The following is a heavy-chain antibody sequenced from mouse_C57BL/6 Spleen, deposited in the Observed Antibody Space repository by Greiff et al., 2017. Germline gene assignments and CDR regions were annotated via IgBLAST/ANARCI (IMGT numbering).Heavy chain of an antibody. Sequence: VKLMESGAELVRPGASVTLSCKASGYTFTDYEMHWVKQTPVHGLEWIGAIDPETGGTAYNQKFKGKAILTADKSSSTAYMELRSLTSEDSAVYYCTRLRRNYAMDYWGQGTSVTVSS. D-gene: IGHD2-12*01. CDR2: IDPETGGT. J-gene: IGHJ4*01. V-gene: IGHV1-15*01. CDR1: GYTFTDYE. CDR3: TRLRRNYAMDY.